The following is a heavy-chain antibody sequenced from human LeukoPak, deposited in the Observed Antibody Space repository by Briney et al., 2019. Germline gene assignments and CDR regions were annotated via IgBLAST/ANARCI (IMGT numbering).Heavy chain of an antibody. D-gene: IGHD1-14*01. CDR2: IYSGGST. J-gene: IGHJ3*02. V-gene: IGHV3-66*01. CDR3: ARVTRNDAFDI. Sequence: GSLRLSCAASGFTVSSKYMSWVRQAPGKGLDWVSVIYSGGSTYYADSVKGRFTISRDNSKNTLYLQMNSLRAEDTAVYYCARVTRNDAFDIWGQGTMVTVSS. CDR1: GFTVSSKY.